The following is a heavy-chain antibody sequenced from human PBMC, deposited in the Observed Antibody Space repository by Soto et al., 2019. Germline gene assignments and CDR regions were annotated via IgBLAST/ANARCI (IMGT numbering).Heavy chain of an antibody. Sequence: GGSLRLSCAASGFTFSHAWMSWVRQAPGKGLERGGRIKSYTQGGTADHAAPVKGRFSISRDDSKGTLYLQMNSLQSEDTAVYYCTTGYPYYYDSISYHGDDAFDIWGQGTMVTVSS. CDR3: TTGYPYYYDSISYHGDDAFDI. V-gene: IGHV3-15*01. CDR1: GFTFSHAW. J-gene: IGHJ3*02. D-gene: IGHD3-22*01. CDR2: IKSYTQGGTA.